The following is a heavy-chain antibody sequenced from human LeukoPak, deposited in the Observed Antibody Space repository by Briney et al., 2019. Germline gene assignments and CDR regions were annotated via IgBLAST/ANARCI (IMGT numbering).Heavy chain of an antibody. CDR2: ISRDSGDT. CDR1: GFTFSLYS. CDR3: ARDLPAALD. Sequence: GGSLRLSCVASGFTFSLYSMSRVRQAPGKGLEWVSFISRDSGDTYHTDSVKGRFTISRDNAKNTMYLQMNSLRVEDTAVYYCARDLPAALDWGQGTVVTVSS. V-gene: IGHV3-21*01. D-gene: IGHD2-2*01. J-gene: IGHJ4*02.